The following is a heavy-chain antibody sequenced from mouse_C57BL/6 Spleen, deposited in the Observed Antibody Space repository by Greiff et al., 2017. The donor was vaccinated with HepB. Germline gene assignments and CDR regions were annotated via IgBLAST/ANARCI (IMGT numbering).Heavy chain of an antibody. Sequence: QVHVKQPGAELVKPGASVKLSCKASGYTFTSYWMHWVKQRPGQGLEWIGMIHPNSGSTNYNEKFKSKATLTVDKSSSTAYMQLSSLTSEDSAVYYCARTYYYGSSYLYAMDYWGQGTSVTVSS. CDR2: IHPNSGST. J-gene: IGHJ4*01. D-gene: IGHD1-1*01. CDR3: ARTYYYGSSYLYAMDY. CDR1: GYTFTSYW. V-gene: IGHV1-64*01.